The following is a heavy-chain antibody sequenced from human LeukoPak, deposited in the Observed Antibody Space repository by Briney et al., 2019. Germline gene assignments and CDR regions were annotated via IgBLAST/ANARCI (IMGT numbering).Heavy chain of an antibody. V-gene: IGHV4-34*01. Sequence: SETLSLTCAVYGGSFSGYYWSWIRQPPGKGLEWIGEINHSGSTNYNPSLKSRVTISVDTSKNQFSLKLSSVTAADTAVYYCARGRRIVVVPAAIIWFDPWGQGTLVTVSS. J-gene: IGHJ5*02. CDR2: INHSGST. D-gene: IGHD2-2*02. CDR3: ARGRRIVVVPAAIIWFDP. CDR1: GGSFSGYY.